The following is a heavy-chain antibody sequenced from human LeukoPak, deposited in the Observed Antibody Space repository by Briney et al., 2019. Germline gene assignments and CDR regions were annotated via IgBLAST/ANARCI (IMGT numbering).Heavy chain of an antibody. CDR2: IWYDGSNK. Sequence: PGGSLRLSCAASGFTFSSYGMHWVRQAPGKGLEWVAVIWYDGSNKYYADSVKGRFTISRDNSKNTLYLQMNSLRAEDTAVYYCGGGYDSAGLVGVNWFDPWGQGTLVTVSS. D-gene: IGHD5-12*01. CDR3: GGGYDSAGLVGVNWFDP. CDR1: GFTFSSYG. V-gene: IGHV3-33*01. J-gene: IGHJ5*02.